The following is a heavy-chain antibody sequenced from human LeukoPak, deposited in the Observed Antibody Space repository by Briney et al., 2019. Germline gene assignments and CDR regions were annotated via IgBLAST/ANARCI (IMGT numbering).Heavy chain of an antibody. Sequence: PGGSLRLSCAASGFTFSSYGMHWVRQAPGKGLEWVAVIWYDGSNKYYADSVKGRFTISRDNSKNTLYLQVNSLRAEDTAVYYCARDLGGGNSWGYFDYWGQGTLVTVSS. V-gene: IGHV3-33*01. J-gene: IGHJ4*02. CDR2: IWYDGSNK. CDR3: ARDLGGGNSWGYFDY. CDR1: GFTFSSYG. D-gene: IGHD4-23*01.